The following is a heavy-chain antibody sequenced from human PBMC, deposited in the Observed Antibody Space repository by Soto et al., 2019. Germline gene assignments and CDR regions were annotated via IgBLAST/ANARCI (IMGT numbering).Heavy chain of an antibody. CDR2: ISWNSGSI. CDR3: ATDVGGGYFDY. V-gene: IGHV3-9*01. Sequence: GGSLRLSCAASGFTFDDYAMHWVRQAPGKGLEWVSGISWNSGSIGYADSVKGRFTISRDNAKNSLYLQLNSLRAEDTAVYYCATDVGGGYFDYWGQGTLVTVSS. D-gene: IGHD2-15*01. CDR1: GFTFDDYA. J-gene: IGHJ4*02.